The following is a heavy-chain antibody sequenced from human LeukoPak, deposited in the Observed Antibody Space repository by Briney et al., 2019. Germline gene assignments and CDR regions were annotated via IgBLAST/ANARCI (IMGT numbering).Heavy chain of an antibody. J-gene: IGHJ5*01. CDR2: INPNSGVT. V-gene: IGHV1-2*02. Sequence: ASVKVSCKASGYTFTGYYIHWVRQAPGQGLEWMGWINPNSGVTKYAQKFQGRVTMTRDTSISTAYLELNRLSSGDSAVFYCARQADNNWFDSWGQGTLVTVSS. D-gene: IGHD2-15*01. CDR3: ARQADNNWFDS. CDR1: GYTFTGYY.